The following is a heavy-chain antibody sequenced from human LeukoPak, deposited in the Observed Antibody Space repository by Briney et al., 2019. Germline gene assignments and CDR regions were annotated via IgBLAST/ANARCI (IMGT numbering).Heavy chain of an antibody. Sequence: PGGTLRLSCAASGFIFAMSWVRQAPGKGLEWVSDISGSGGRRYYADSVKGRFTISRDNSKNTLYLQMNSLRAEDTAVYYCAKAPSESVLLWFGEAKDTDYWGQGTLVTVSS. CDR1: GFIFA. J-gene: IGHJ4*02. D-gene: IGHD3-10*01. V-gene: IGHV3-23*01. CDR2: ISGSGGRR. CDR3: AKAPSESVLLWFGEAKDTDY.